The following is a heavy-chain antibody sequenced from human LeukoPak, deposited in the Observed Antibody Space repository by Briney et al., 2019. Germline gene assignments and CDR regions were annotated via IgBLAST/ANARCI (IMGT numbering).Heavy chain of an antibody. CDR3: ARSSDSSSLQYFQH. Sequence: AISGSGGSTYYADSVKRRFTISRDNSKNTLYLQMNSLRAEDTAVYYCARSSDSSSLQYFQHWGQGTLVTVSS. V-gene: IGHV3-23*01. CDR2: ISGSGGST. J-gene: IGHJ1*01. D-gene: IGHD6-6*01.